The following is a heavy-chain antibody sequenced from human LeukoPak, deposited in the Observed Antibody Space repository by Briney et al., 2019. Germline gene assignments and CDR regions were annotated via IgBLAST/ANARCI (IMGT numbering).Heavy chain of an antibody. V-gene: IGHV3-48*04. D-gene: IGHD3-22*01. CDR2: IGRSGSTI. CDR3: ARDPSSSGYADY. Sequence: PGGSLRLSCAASGFTFSSYSMNWVRQAPGKGLEWVSYIGRSGSTIYYADSVKGRFTISRDNAKNSLYLQMNSLRAEDTAIYYCARDPSSSGYADYWGQGTLVTVSS. J-gene: IGHJ4*02. CDR1: GFTFSSYS.